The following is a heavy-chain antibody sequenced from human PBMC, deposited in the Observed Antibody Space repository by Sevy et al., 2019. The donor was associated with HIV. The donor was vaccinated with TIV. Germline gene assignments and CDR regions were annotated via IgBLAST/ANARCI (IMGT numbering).Heavy chain of an antibody. D-gene: IGHD6-19*01. V-gene: IGHV3-15*01. Sequence: GGSLRLSCAASGFTFRSKWMSWVRQAPGKGLGWVGRIKSKTDGGTIDYAAPVKGRLTISRDDSRNTLYLQMNSLKTEDTAVYYCTAVAAGTALDFDYWGQGTLVTVSS. CDR2: IKSKTDGGTI. J-gene: IGHJ4*02. CDR3: TAVAAGTALDFDY. CDR1: GFTFRSKW.